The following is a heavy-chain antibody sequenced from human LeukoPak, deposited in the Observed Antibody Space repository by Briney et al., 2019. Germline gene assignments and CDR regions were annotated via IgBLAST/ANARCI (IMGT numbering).Heavy chain of an antibody. V-gene: IGHV3-20*04. Sequence: GGSLRLSCAASRFTFDEYGMSWVRPTAGKGLEWVSGINWNGRSIGYADSVKGRFTVSRDNAKSSLYLQMNSLKAEDTALYYCARAYGKWNDVYFYAFDLWGQGTMVTVSS. CDR3: ARAYGKWNDVYFYAFDL. CDR1: RFTFDEYG. CDR2: INWNGRSI. D-gene: IGHD1-20*01. J-gene: IGHJ3*01.